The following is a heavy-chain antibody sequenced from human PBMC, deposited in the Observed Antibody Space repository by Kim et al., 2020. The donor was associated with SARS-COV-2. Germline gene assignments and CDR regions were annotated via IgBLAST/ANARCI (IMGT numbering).Heavy chain of an antibody. CDR1: GFTFGSYP. Sequence: GGSLRLSCAASGFTFGSYPMSWVRQAPGKGLEWVSVISRGGDDTYYAASVKGRFTISRDNSKKTLYLQMNSLRDEDTAVYYCAKKAKSGSYFAAFDIWG. V-gene: IGHV3-23*01. CDR2: ISRGGDDT. D-gene: IGHD1-26*01. J-gene: IGHJ3*02. CDR3: AKKAKSGSYFAAFDI.